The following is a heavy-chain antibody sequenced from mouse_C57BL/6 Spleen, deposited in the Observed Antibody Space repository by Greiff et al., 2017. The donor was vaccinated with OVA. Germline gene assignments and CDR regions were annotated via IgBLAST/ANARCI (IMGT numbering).Heavy chain of an antibody. J-gene: IGHJ2*01. CDR3: ARSGPHYRTFDY. D-gene: IGHD2-14*01. CDR1: GYTFTSYT. V-gene: IGHV1-4*01. CDR2: INPSSGYT. Sequence: QVQLQQSGAELARPGASVKMSCKASGYTFTSYTMHWVKQRPGQGLEWIGYINPSSGYTKYNQKFKDKATLTADKSSSTAYMQLSSLTSEDSAVYYCARSGPHYRTFDYWGQGTTLTVSS.